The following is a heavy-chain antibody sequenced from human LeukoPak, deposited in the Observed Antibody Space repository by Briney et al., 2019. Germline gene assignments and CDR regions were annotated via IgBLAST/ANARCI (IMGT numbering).Heavy chain of an antibody. J-gene: IGHJ1*01. Sequence: SETLSLTCTVSGGSISSSSYYWGWIRQPPGKGLEWIGSIYYSGSTYYNPSLKSRVTISVDTSKNQFSLKLSSVTAADTAVYYCARGPLDFWSGYSNTAEYFQHWGQGTLVTVSS. D-gene: IGHD3-3*01. CDR1: GGSISSSSYY. V-gene: IGHV4-39*07. CDR3: ARGPLDFWSGYSNTAEYFQH. CDR2: IYYSGST.